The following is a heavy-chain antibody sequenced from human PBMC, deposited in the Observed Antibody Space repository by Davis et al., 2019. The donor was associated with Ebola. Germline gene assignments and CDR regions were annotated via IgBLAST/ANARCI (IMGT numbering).Heavy chain of an antibody. CDR1: GYSFTSYE. Sequence: ASVKVSCQASGYSFTSYEINWVRQATGQGLEWMGWMNPNSGNTGYAQKFQGRVSMTRTTSISTAFMELNSLRSEDTAVYYCTRGAAATLNDGMDVWGEGTTVTVSS. J-gene: IGHJ6*04. V-gene: IGHV1-8*01. CDR2: MNPNSGNT. D-gene: IGHD6-25*01. CDR3: TRGAAATLNDGMDV.